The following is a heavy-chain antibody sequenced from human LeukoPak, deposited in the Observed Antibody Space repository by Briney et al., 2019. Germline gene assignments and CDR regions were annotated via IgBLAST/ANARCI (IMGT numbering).Heavy chain of an antibody. V-gene: IGHV3-23*01. J-gene: IGHJ1*01. CDR1: GFTFSSYG. CDR3: AQLVGGTGSYS. Sequence: GGSLRLSCAASGFTFSSYGMGWVRQAPGKGLEWVAGIGSSGGSTYYADSVKGRFTISRDNSKNTLYLQMNNLRAEDMALYYCAQLVGGTGSYSWGQGTLVTVSS. CDR2: IGSSGGST. D-gene: IGHD3-10*01.